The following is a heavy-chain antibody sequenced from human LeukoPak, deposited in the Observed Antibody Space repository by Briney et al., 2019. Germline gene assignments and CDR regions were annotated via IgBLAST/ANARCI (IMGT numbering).Heavy chain of an antibody. V-gene: IGHV3-66*01. CDR2: IYSGGST. D-gene: IGHD5-12*01. CDR1: EFSVGSNY. Sequence: GGSLRLSCAASEFSVGSNYMSWVRQAPGKGLEWVSLIYSGGSTNYADSVKGRFTISRDSSKNTLYLQMNSLRAEDTAVYYCARGPSGYHNIGGQGTLVTVSS. CDR3: ARGPSGYHNI. J-gene: IGHJ4*02.